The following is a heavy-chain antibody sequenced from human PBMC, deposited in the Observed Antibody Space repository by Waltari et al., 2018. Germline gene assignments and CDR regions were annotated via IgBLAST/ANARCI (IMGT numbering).Heavy chain of an antibody. Sequence: QVQLQESGPGLVKPSETLSLTCTVSGCSISRGSYYWSWIRQPAGKGLEWVGRIYTSGSTSYNPTLKSRVTISVDTSKNQFSLKLSSVTAADTAVYYCARARVAGTPLDYWGQGTLVTVSS. CDR1: GCSISRGSYY. J-gene: IGHJ4*02. CDR2: IYTSGST. V-gene: IGHV4-61*02. CDR3: ARARVAGTPLDY. D-gene: IGHD6-19*01.